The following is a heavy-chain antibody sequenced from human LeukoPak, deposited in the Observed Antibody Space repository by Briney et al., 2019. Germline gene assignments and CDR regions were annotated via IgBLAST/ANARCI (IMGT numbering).Heavy chain of an antibody. CDR3: ARDRLEGIPWFDP. J-gene: IGHJ5*02. D-gene: IGHD2-21*01. CDR1: GFTFSSYS. CDR2: ISSSSSYI. Sequence: PGGSLRLSCAASGFTFSSYSMNWVRQAPGKGLEWVSSISSSSSYIYYADSVKGRFTISRDNAKNSLYLQMNSLRAEDTAVYYCARDRLEGIPWFDPWGQGTLVTVSS. V-gene: IGHV3-21*01.